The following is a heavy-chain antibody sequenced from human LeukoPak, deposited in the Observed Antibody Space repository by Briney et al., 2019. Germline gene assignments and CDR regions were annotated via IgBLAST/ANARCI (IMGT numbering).Heavy chain of an antibody. D-gene: IGHD2-21*02. CDR2: LYTNDNT. V-gene: IGHV4-61*02. CDR3: ARGVVTDDYYMDV. CDR1: GGSISSGRYY. Sequence: SQTLSLTCSVSGGSISSGRYYWTWIRQPAGKGLEWIGRLYTNDNTNYDPSLESRVSTSVATSKSQFYLQLTSVTAADTAVYFCARGVVTDDYYMDVWGKGITVIVSS. J-gene: IGHJ6*03.